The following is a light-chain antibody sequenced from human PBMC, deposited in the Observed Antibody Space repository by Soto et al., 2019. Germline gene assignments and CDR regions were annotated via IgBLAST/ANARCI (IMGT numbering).Light chain of an antibody. CDR3: SSYTGSSTS. J-gene: IGLJ3*02. CDR2: DVS. CDR1: RSDFGSYNL. Sequence: QSALTQPASVSGSPGQSITISCTGTRSDFGSYNLVSWYQQHPGKAPKLIIYDVSFRPSGISDRFSGSKSGNTASLTISGLQAEDEADYFCSSYTGSSTSFGGGTKLTVL. V-gene: IGLV2-14*02.